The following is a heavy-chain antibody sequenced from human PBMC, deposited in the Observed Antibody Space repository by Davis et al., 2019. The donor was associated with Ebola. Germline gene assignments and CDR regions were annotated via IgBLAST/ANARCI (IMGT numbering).Heavy chain of an antibody. D-gene: IGHD3-22*01. V-gene: IGHV3-48*02. CDR1: GFTFSSYS. J-gene: IGHJ4*02. CDR3: ARDRGDSSGYYYLY. CDR2: ISSSSSTI. Sequence: GESLKISCAASGFTFSSYSMNWVRQAPGKGLEWVSYISSSSSTIYYADSVKGRFTISRDNAKNSLYLQMNSLRDEDTAVYYCARDRGDSSGYYYLYWGQGTLVTVSS.